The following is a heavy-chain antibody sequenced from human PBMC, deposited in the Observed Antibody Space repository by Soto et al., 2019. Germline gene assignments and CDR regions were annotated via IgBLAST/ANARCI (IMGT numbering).Heavy chain of an antibody. V-gene: IGHV5-51*01. CDR2: IYPGDSDT. D-gene: IGHD3-16*01. J-gene: IGHJ6*02. Sequence: LGESLKISCRGSGYNYNLHWISWVRQKPGRGLEWMGIIYPGDSDTRYNPSFQGQVTISVDKSINTAYLQWDSLGASDTATYYCARHLRSYDFFQYYYGIDVWGQGSTVTVSS. CDR3: ARHLRSYDFFQYYYGIDV. CDR1: GYNYNLHW.